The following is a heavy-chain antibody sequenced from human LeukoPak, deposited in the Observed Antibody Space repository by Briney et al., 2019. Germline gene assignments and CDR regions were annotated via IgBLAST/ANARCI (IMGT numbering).Heavy chain of an antibody. D-gene: IGHD6-19*01. Sequence: PGGSLRLSCAASGFTFSNAWVSWVRQAPGKGLEWVGRIKSKTDGGTTEYAAPVKGTFTISRDESKHTMYLQMTSLKTEYTAVYYCTTPRREIAVAGGDYWGQGTLVTVSS. CDR2: IKSKTDGGTT. V-gene: IGHV3-15*01. CDR1: GFTFSNAW. J-gene: IGHJ4*02. CDR3: TTPRREIAVAGGDY.